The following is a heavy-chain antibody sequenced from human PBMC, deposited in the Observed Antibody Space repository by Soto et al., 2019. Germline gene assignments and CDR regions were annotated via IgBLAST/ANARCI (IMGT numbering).Heavy chain of an antibody. CDR2: ISSSSSYI. V-gene: IGHV3-21*01. Sequence: PGGSLRLSCAASGFTFSSYSMNWVRQAPGKGLEWVSSISSSSSYIYYADSVKGQFTISRDNAKNSLYLQMNSLRAEDTAVYYCARSTIFGVVIKDWFDPWGQGTLVTVSS. CDR3: ARSTIFGVVIKDWFDP. J-gene: IGHJ5*02. CDR1: GFTFSSYS. D-gene: IGHD3-3*01.